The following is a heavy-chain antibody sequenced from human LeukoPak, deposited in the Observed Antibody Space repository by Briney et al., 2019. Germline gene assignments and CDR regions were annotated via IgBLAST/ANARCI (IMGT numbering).Heavy chain of an antibody. CDR3: ARDGTYYDFWSGYSRAGNWFDP. D-gene: IGHD3-3*01. CDR1: GGTFSSYA. J-gene: IGHJ5*02. V-gene: IGHV1-69*13. Sequence: ASVKVSCKASGGTFSSYAISWVRQAPGQGLEWMGGIIPIFGTANYAQKSQGRVTITADESTSTAYMELSSLRSEDTAVYYCARDGTYYDFWSGYSRAGNWFDPWGQGTLVTVSS. CDR2: IIPIFGTA.